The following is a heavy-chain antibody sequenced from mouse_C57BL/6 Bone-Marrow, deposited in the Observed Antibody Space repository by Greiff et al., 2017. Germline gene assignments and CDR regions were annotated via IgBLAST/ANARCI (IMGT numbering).Heavy chain of an antibody. J-gene: IGHJ2*01. D-gene: IGHD1-1*01. Sequence: VKLMESGPELVKPGASVKISCKASGYAFSSSWMNWVKQRPGKGLEWIGRIYPGDGDTNYNGKFKGKATLTADKSYSTAYMQLSSLTSEYSAVYFCASSGATGFDYWGQGTTLTVSS. CDR3: ASSGATGFDY. CDR2: IYPGDGDT. V-gene: IGHV1-82*01. CDR1: GYAFSSSW.